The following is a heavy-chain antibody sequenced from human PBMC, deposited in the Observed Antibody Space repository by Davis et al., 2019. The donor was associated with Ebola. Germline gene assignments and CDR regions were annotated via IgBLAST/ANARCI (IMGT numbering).Heavy chain of an antibody. J-gene: IGHJ6*02. CDR3: ARDRYCSGGSCYGNHYYGMDV. D-gene: IGHD2-15*01. V-gene: IGHV1-2*04. CDR1: RGTFSSHA. CDR2: INPNSGGT. Sequence: AASVKVSCKASRGTFSSHAISWVRQAPRHGLEWMGWINPNSGGTNYAQKFQRWVTMTRDTSISTAYMELSRLRSDDTAVYYCARDRYCSGGSCYGNHYYGMDVWGQGTTVTVSS.